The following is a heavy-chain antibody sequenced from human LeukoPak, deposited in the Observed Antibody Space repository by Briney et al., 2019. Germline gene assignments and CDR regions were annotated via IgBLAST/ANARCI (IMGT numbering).Heavy chain of an antibody. V-gene: IGHV6-1*01. CDR1: GDSVSSYNAA. Sequence: SQTLSLTCAISGDSVSSYNAAWNWIRQSPARGLEWLVRTYYRPSSKWYNDYAASVKSRININADTSKNQFSLQLNSVTPEDTAVYYCARDRLIVRYSSSLPTNWYLDLWGRGTLVTVSS. D-gene: IGHD6-13*01. CDR2: TYYRPSSKWYN. J-gene: IGHJ2*01. CDR3: ARDRLIVRYSSSLPTNWYLDL.